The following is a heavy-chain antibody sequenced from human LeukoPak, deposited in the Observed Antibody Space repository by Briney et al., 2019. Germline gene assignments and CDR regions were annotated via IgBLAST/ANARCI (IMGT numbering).Heavy chain of an antibody. J-gene: IGHJ4*02. CDR1: GFTFSSYA. Sequence: GGSLRLSCAASGFTFSSYAMHWVRQAPGKGLEYVSAISSNGGSTYYANSVKGRFTISRDNPKNTLYLQMGSLRAEDMAVYYCARAYCGGDCYSWHFDYWGQGTLVTVSS. CDR3: ARAYCGGDCYSWHFDY. CDR2: ISSNGGST. V-gene: IGHV3-64*01. D-gene: IGHD2-21*02.